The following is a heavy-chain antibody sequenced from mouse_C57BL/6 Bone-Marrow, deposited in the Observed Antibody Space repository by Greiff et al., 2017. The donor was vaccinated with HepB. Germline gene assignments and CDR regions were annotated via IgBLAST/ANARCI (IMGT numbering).Heavy chain of an antibody. CDR2: IYPGNSDT. V-gene: IGHV1-5*01. D-gene: IGHD2-4*01. CDR3: TMEGYYDYDEVAMDD. Sequence: EVQLQQSGTVLARPGASVKMSCKTSGYTFTSYWMHWVKQRPGQGLEWIGAIYPGNSDTSYNQKFKGKAKLTAVTSASTAYMELSSLTNEDSAVYYCTMEGYYDYDEVAMDDWGQGTSVTVSS. J-gene: IGHJ4*01. CDR1: GYTFTSYW.